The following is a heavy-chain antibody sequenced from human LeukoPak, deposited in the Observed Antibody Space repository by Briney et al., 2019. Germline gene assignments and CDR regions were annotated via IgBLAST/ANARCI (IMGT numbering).Heavy chain of an antibody. V-gene: IGHV3-23*01. D-gene: IGHD3-3*01. CDR2: ISGSGGST. CDR1: GFTFSSYA. Sequence: PGGSLRLSCAASGFTFSSYAMSWVRQAPGKGLEWVSAISGSGGSTYYADSVKGRFTISRDNSKNTLYLQMNSLRAEGTAVYYCAKATYYDFWRGYVFDYWGQGTLVTVSS. J-gene: IGHJ4*02. CDR3: AKATYYDFWRGYVFDY.